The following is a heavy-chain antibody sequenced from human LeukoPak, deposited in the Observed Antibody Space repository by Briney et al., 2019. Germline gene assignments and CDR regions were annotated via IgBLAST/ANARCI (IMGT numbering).Heavy chain of an antibody. CDR3: AKDHYGAVLDAFDI. CDR2: IRYDGSNK. J-gene: IGHJ3*02. Sequence: PGGSLRLSCAASGFTFSSYGMHWVRQAPGKGLEWVAFIRYDGSNKYYADSVKGRFTISRDNSKNTLYLQMNSLRAGDTAVYYCAKDHYGAVLDAFDIWGQGTMVTVSS. D-gene: IGHD4-17*01. CDR1: GFTFSSYG. V-gene: IGHV3-30*02.